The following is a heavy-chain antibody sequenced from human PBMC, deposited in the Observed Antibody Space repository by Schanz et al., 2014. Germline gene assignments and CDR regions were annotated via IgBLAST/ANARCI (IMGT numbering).Heavy chain of an antibody. Sequence: AQLVESGGGVVQPGRSLRLSCAASGFIFSDYYMTWIRQAPGKGLEWVSGMSGSGSTADYADSVKGRYTISRDNSRKTLYLQMNSLRADDTAVYYCAKDLYNYGIFDSWGQGTLVNVSS. J-gene: IGHJ5*01. D-gene: IGHD3-16*01. CDR3: AKDLYNYGIFDS. CDR1: GFIFSDYY. V-gene: IGHV3-23*04. CDR2: MSGSGSTA.